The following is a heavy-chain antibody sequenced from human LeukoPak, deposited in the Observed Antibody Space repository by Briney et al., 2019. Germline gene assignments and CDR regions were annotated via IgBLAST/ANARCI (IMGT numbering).Heavy chain of an antibody. V-gene: IGHV3-23*01. CDR2: ISGSGGST. Sequence: GGSLRLSCAASGFTFSSYAMSWVRQAPGKGLEWVSAISGSGGSTYYADSVKGRFTISRDNSKNTLCLQMNSLRAEDTAVYYCAKDYDFWSGYPNWFDPWGQGTLVTVSS. J-gene: IGHJ5*02. CDR1: GFTFSSYA. D-gene: IGHD3-3*01. CDR3: AKDYDFWSGYPNWFDP.